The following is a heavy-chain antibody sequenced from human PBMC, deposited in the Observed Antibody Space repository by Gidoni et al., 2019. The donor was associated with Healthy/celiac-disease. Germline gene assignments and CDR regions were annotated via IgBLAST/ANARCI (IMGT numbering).Heavy chain of an antibody. D-gene: IGHD3-10*01. J-gene: IGHJ3*02. CDR2: ISAYNGNT. CDR1: GYTFTSYG. CDR3: ARDYYGSGSYWVAYDDAFDI. Sequence: QVQLVQSGAEVKKPGASVKVSCKASGYTFTSYGISWVRQAPGQGLEWMGWISAYNGNTNYAQKLQGRVTMTTDTSTSTAYMELRSLRSDDTAVYYCARDYYGSGSYWVAYDDAFDIWGQGTMVTVSS. V-gene: IGHV1-18*04.